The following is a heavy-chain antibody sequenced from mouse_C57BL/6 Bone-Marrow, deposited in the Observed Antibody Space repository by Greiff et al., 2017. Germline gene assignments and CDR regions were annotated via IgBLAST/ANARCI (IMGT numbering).Heavy chain of an antibody. CDR2: INPNNGGT. Sequence: EVQLVESGPELVKPGASVKIPCKASGYTFTDYNMDWVKQSHGKSLEWIGDINPNNGGTIYNQKFKGKATLTVDKSSSTAYMELRSLTSEDTAVXYCARAYGSSSRYFDVWGTGTTVTVSS. J-gene: IGHJ1*03. D-gene: IGHD1-1*01. CDR3: ARAYGSSSRYFDV. V-gene: IGHV1-18*01. CDR1: GYTFTDYN.